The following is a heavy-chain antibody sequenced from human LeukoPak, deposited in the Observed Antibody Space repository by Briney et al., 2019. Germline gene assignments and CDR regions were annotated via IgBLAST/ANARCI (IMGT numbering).Heavy chain of an antibody. CDR2: TYYRSKWYN. J-gene: IGHJ4*02. V-gene: IGHV6-1*01. D-gene: IGHD6-13*01. CDR3: ARASLGSSWPGFDY. CDR1: GDSVSNNSPT. Sequence: SQTLSLTCAISGDSVSNNSPTWNWIRQSPSRGLEWLGRTYYRSKWYNDYAVSVKSRITINPDTSKNQFSLQPNSVTPEDTAVYYCARASLGSSWPGFDYWGQGTLVTVSS.